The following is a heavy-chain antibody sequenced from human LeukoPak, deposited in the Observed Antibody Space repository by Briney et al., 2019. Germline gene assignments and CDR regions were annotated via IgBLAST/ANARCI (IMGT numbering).Heavy chain of an antibody. V-gene: IGHV4-4*02. CDR1: GHSMTSNNW. D-gene: IGHD2-21*02. J-gene: IGHJ6*01. CDR2: VYHGGST. Sequence: SGPLSLTCAVSGHSMTSNNWWSRVRQPPGKGLEWNGEVYHGGSTNYHPSLKSRVTITVDKSNNQFSLTLTSVTAADTAVYYCARDSDLMGDFSRFYYGLVVWGEGSTVTVS. CDR3: ARDSDLMGDFSRFYYGLVV.